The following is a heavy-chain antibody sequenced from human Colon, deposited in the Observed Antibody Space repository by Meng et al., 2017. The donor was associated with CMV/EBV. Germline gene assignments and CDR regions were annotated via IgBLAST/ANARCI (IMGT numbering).Heavy chain of an antibody. D-gene: IGHD2-2*01. V-gene: IGHV4-30-4*08. J-gene: IGHJ4*02. CDR1: GGSINSGDYY. Sequence: LRLSCTVSGGSINSGDYYWAWIRQSPGKGLEWIGYIHHSGNTFYNPSLKSRVTISVDMPNKHFSLNLRSVTAADTAVYYCARENSTSTGGFDFWGQGTLVTVSS. CDR3: ARENSTSTGGFDF. CDR2: IHHSGNT.